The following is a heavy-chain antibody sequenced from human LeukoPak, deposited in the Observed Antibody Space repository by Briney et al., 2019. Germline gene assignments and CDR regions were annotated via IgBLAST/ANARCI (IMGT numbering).Heavy chain of an antibody. Sequence: GASAKVSCKASGGTFSSYAISWVRQAPGQGLEWMGGIIPIFGTANYAQKFQGRVTITADESTSTAYMELSSLRSEDTAVYYCASVRYQLGYCSSTSCYSFDYWGQGTLVTVSS. D-gene: IGHD2-2*02. CDR2: IIPIFGTA. CDR3: ASVRYQLGYCSSTSCYSFDY. CDR1: GGTFSSYA. V-gene: IGHV1-69*13. J-gene: IGHJ4*02.